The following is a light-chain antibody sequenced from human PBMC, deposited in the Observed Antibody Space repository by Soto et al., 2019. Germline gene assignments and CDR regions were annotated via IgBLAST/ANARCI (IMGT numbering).Light chain of an antibody. CDR3: ASYAGSSVV. V-gene: IGLV2-8*01. CDR2: EVT. J-gene: IGLJ2*01. Sequence: QSALTQPPSASGSPGQSVTISCTGTSSDVGGYNYVSWYQQHPGKAPKLIIYEVTKRPSGVPDRLSGSKSGNTASLTVSGLQAEDEADYYCASYAGSSVVFGGVTKLTVL. CDR1: SSDVGGYNY.